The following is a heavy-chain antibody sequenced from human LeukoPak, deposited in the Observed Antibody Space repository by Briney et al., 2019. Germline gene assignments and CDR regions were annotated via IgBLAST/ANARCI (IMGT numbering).Heavy chain of an antibody. CDR3: ARDSIYSSSGYYYGMDV. CDR2: ISPNSGGT. CDR1: GYTFTGYY. Sequence: ASVKVSCKASGYTFTGYYMHWVRQAPGQGLEWMGWISPNSGGTNYAQKFQGRVTMTRDTSISTAYMELSRLRSDDTAVYYCARDSIYSSSGYYYGMDVWGQGTTVTVSS. J-gene: IGHJ6*02. V-gene: IGHV1-2*02. D-gene: IGHD6-6*01.